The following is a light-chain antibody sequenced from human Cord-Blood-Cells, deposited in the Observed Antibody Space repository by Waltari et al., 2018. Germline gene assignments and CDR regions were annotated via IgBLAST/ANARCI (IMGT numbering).Light chain of an antibody. CDR2: DAS. Sequence: DIQMTQSPSSLSASVGDRVTITCQASQDISNYLNLYQQKPGKAPKLLIYDASNLETGVPSSFSGSGSGTDFTFTISSLQPEDIATYYCQQYDNLRLTFGGGTKVEIK. CDR3: QQYDNLRLT. CDR1: QDISNY. J-gene: IGKJ4*01. V-gene: IGKV1-33*01.